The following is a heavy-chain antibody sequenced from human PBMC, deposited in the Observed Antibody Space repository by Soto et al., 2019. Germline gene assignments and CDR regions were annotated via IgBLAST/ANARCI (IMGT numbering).Heavy chain of an antibody. D-gene: IGHD3-10*01. CDR3: ARDSMVRGDPYGMDV. V-gene: IGHV4-61*01. CDR1: GGSVSSGSYY. CDR2: IYYSGST. Sequence: SETLSLTCTVSGGSVSSGSYYWSWIRQPPGKGLEWIGYIYYSGSTNYNPSLKSRVTISVDTSKNRFSLKLSSVTAADTAVYYCARDSMVRGDPYGMDVWGQGTTVTVSS. J-gene: IGHJ6*02.